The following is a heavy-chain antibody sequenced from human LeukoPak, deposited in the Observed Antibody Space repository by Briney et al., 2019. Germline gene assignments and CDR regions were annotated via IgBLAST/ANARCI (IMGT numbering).Heavy chain of an antibody. V-gene: IGHV3-7*01. D-gene: IGHD4-23*01. CDR3: ARDKTVGPSRFEN. Sequence: PGGSLRLSCAASGFSFHNYVMSWVRQAPGKGLEWVANINQDGSETYYVDSVKGRFIISRDNAESSLFLQMNSLRAEDTAVFYCARDKTVGPSRFENWGQGTLVTVSS. CDR1: GFSFHNYV. J-gene: IGHJ4*02. CDR2: INQDGSET.